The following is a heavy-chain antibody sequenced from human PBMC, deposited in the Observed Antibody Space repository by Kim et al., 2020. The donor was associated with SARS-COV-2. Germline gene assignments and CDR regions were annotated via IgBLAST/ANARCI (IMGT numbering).Heavy chain of an antibody. V-gene: IGHV6-1*01. Sequence: SQTLSLTCAISGDSVSGDLVVWNWIRQSPSRGLEWLGRTFYRSRWFSDYAVSVSDRITINGDTSKNQFSLQLNSVTPEDSAVYFCARGTYNDLWRGYHNYYFDYWGQGTLVTVSS. CDR3: ARGTYNDLWRGYHNYYFDY. J-gene: IGHJ4*02. CDR1: GDSVSGDLVV. CDR2: TFYRSRWFS. D-gene: IGHD3-3*01.